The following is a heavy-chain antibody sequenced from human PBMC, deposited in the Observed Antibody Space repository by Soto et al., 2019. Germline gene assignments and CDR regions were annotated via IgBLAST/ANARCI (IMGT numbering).Heavy chain of an antibody. CDR3: AKESSGWFFDY. V-gene: IGHV3-30*18. J-gene: IGHJ4*02. CDR1: GFTFSSYG. Sequence: VQLVESGGGVVQPGRSLRLSCAASGFTFSSYGMQWVRQAPGKGLEWVAVISHDDTGKYYADSVKGRFTISRDNSKNTLYLQMNSLRADDTAVYYCAKESSGWFFDYWGQGTLVTVSS. CDR2: ISHDDTGK. D-gene: IGHD6-19*01.